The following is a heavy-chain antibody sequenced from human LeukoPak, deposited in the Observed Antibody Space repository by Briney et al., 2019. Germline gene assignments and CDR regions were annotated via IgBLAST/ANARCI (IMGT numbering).Heavy chain of an antibody. CDR3: AKARGEFLIAVVY. CDR2: IRYDGSNK. CDR1: GFTFSSYG. Sequence: GGSLRLSCAASGFTFSSYGMHWVRQAPGKGLEWVSFIRYDGSNKYYADSVKGRFTISRDNSKNTLYLQMNSLRAEDTAVYYCAKARGEFLIAVVYWGQGNRVTVSS. D-gene: IGHD3-22*01. J-gene: IGHJ4*02. V-gene: IGHV3-30*02.